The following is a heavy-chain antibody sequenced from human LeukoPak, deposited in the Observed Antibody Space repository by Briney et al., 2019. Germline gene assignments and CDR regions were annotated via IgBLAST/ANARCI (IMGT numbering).Heavy chain of an antibody. D-gene: IGHD6-19*01. V-gene: IGHV4-39*01. Sequence: SETLSLTCTVSGDSISSSSYYWGWIRQPPGKGLEWIGSIFHSGSTYYNPSLKSRVTISVDTSKNQFSLKLTSVTAADTAVYYCSSRSKFHSSGYWFDPWGQGTLVTVSS. CDR2: IFHSGST. CDR1: GDSISSSSYY. J-gene: IGHJ5*02. CDR3: SSRSKFHSSGYWFDP.